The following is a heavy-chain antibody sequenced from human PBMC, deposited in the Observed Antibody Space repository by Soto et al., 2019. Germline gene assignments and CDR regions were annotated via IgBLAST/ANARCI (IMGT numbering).Heavy chain of an antibody. J-gene: IGHJ5*02. V-gene: IGHV3-30*19. CDR2: TSYDGNTK. CDR3: AGWGTTGGLDL. CDR1: GFRFKSFV. D-gene: IGHD3-16*01. Sequence: QLVESGGGVVQPGTSLRLSCAASGFRFKSFVMHWVRQVPGKGLQWVALTSYDGNTKYYGDSVQGRFIVSRDNSKNTLDLQTDSLRLEDTAIYYCAGWGTTGGLDLWGQGTLVSVSS.